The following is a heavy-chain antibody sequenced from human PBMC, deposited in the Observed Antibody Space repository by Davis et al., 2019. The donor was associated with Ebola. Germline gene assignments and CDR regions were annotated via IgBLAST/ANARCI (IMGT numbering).Heavy chain of an antibody. CDR3: VRHYDTIIWSDP. Sequence: ASVKVSCKASGYIFTNYGVNWLRQAPGQGLEWMGWISVIDGNTYYAQRFQGRVTMTADTSTSTIYMELRSLTSDDTAIYYCVRHYDTIIWSDPWGQGTLVTVSS. D-gene: IGHD3-9*01. CDR1: GYIFTNYG. V-gene: IGHV1-18*01. CDR2: ISVIDGNT. J-gene: IGHJ5*02.